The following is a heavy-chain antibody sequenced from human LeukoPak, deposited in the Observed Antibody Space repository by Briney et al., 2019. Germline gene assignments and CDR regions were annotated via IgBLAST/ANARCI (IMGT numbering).Heavy chain of an antibody. CDR3: ARRYYFDS. CDR1: GITFSSYW. J-gene: IGHJ4*02. V-gene: IGHV3-7*01. Sequence: GGSLRLPCAASGITFSSYWMSWVRQAPGKGLEWVANIKQDGSEKYYVDSVKGRFTISRDNAKNSLYLQMNSLRAEDTAVYYCARRYYFDSWGQGTLVTVSS. CDR2: IKQDGSEK.